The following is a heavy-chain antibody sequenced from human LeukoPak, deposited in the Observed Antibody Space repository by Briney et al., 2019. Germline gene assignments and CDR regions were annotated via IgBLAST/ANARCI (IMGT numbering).Heavy chain of an antibody. J-gene: IGHJ4*02. Sequence: SETLSLTCTVSGGSISNYYWSWIRQPPGKGLGWIGYLYYSGSTNYNPSLKSRVTISVDTSKNQFSLKLSSVTAADTAVYFCARGRYCTNGVCHFDYWGQGTLVTVSS. V-gene: IGHV4-59*12. D-gene: IGHD2-8*01. CDR2: LYYSGST. CDR3: ARGRYCTNGVCHFDY. CDR1: GGSISNYY.